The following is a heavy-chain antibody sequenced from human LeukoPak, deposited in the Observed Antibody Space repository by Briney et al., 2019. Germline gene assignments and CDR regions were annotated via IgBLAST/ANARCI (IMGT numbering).Heavy chain of an antibody. CDR1: GGTFSSYA. V-gene: IGHV1-69*13. CDR3: ARDTGSSSRYFTGHFDY. J-gene: IGHJ4*02. D-gene: IGHD6-13*01. CDR2: IIPIFGTA. Sequence: SVKVSCKASGGTFSSYAISWVRQAPGRGLEWMGGIIPIFGTANYAQKFQGRVTITADESTSTAYMELSSLRSEDTAVYYCARDTGSSSRYFTGHFDYWGQGTLVTVSS.